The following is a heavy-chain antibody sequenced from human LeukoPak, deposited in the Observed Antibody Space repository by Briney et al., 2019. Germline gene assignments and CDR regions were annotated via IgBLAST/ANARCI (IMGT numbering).Heavy chain of an antibody. Sequence: SETLSLTCTVSGGSISSYYWSWIRQPPGKGLEWIGYIYYSGSTNYNPSLKSRVTISVDTSKNQFSLKLSSVTAADTAVYYCARADSSGWYHWGQGTLVTVSS. CDR1: GGSISSYY. D-gene: IGHD6-19*01. J-gene: IGHJ4*02. CDR3: ARADSSGWYH. CDR2: IYYSGST. V-gene: IGHV4-59*01.